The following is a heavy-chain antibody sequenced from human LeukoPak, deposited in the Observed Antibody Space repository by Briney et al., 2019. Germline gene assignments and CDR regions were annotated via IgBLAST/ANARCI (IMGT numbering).Heavy chain of an antibody. V-gene: IGHV4-39*01. Sequence: SETLSLTCTVSGGSISSSSYYWGWIRQPPGKGLEWIGSIYYSGSTYYNPSLKSRVTISVDTSKNQFSLKLSSVTVADTAVYYCARHRYYDFWSGPEFDYWGQGTLVTVSS. CDR2: IYYSGST. D-gene: IGHD3-3*01. J-gene: IGHJ4*02. CDR1: GGSISSSSYY. CDR3: ARHRYYDFWSGPEFDY.